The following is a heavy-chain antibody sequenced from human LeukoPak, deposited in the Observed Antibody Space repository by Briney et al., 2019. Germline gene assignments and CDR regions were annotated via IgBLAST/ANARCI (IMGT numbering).Heavy chain of an antibody. CDR2: ISYDGSNK. Sequence: GGSLRLSCAASGFTFSTYAMHWVRQAPGKGLEWVAVISYDGSNKYYADSVKGRFTISRDISKNTLYLQMNSLRAEDTAMYYCSRDMSPAMDVWGEGTTVTVSS. CDR1: GFTFSTYA. V-gene: IGHV3-30*04. CDR3: SRDMSPAMDV. D-gene: IGHD3-10*02. J-gene: IGHJ6*04.